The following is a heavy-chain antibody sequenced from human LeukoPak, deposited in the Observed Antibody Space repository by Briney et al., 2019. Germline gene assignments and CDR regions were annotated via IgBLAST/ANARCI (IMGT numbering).Heavy chain of an antibody. Sequence: PGGSLRLSCAASGFTFSTYFMHWVRQAPGKGLEWVADIASDGSHTFYVESVEGRFTISRDNSKSTLYLQMNSLRAEDTAVYFCARERQDTILHSGAFDIWGQGTMVTVSS. J-gene: IGHJ3*02. CDR2: IASDGSHT. V-gene: IGHV3-30-3*01. D-gene: IGHD2-21*01. CDR3: ARERQDTILHSGAFDI. CDR1: GFTFSTYF.